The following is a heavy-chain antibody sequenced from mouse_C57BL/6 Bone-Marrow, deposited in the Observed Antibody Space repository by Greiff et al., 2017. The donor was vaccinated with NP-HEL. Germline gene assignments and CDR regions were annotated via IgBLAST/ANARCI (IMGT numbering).Heavy chain of an antibody. CDR1: GYTFTDYY. D-gene: IGHD1-1*01. V-gene: IGHV1-19*01. Sequence: VQLQQSGPVLVKPGASVKMSCKASGYTFTDYYMNWVKQSHGKSLEWIGVINPYNGGTSYNQKFKGKATLTVDKSSSTAYMELNSLTSEDSAVYYCARRYYYGSSLPYFDVWGTGTTVTVSS. CDR3: ARRYYYGSSLPYFDV. CDR2: INPYNGGT. J-gene: IGHJ1*03.